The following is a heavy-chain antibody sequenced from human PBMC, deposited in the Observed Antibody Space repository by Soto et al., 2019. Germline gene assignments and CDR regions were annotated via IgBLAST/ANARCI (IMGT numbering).Heavy chain of an antibody. D-gene: IGHD3-16*01. V-gene: IGHV4-31*03. CDR2: IYCSGST. Sequence: PSETLSLTCTVSGGSISSGGYYWSWIRQHPGKGLEWIGYIYCSGSTYYNPSLKSRVTISVDTSKNQFSLKLSSVTAADTAVYYCASNLGAVAAYGMDVWGQGTTVTVSS. CDR3: ASNLGAVAAYGMDV. J-gene: IGHJ6*02. CDR1: GGSISSGGYY.